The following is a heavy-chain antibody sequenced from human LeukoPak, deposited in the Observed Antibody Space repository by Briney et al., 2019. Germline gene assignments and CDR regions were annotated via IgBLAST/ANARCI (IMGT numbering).Heavy chain of an antibody. Sequence: PGGSLRLSCAASGFTLRSYDMHWVRQVTGKGLEWVSAIGISDDTYYQGSVKGRFTISRDNSQNTLYLQMNSLRVEDTAVYYCAKATKSIVVDNYFDYWGQGALVTVSS. CDR1: GFTLRSYD. J-gene: IGHJ4*02. CDR3: AKATKSIVVDNYFDY. CDR2: IGISDDT. V-gene: IGHV3-13*01. D-gene: IGHD3-22*01.